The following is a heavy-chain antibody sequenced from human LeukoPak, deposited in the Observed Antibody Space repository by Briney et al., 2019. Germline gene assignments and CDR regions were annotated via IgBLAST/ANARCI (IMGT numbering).Heavy chain of an antibody. D-gene: IGHD4-11*01. CDR3: ARVSVTTFYYYYYMDV. CDR1: GYTFTSYD. J-gene: IGHJ6*03. V-gene: IGHV1-8*03. CDR2: MNPNSGNT. Sequence: ASVKVSCKASGYTFTSYDINWVRQATGQGLEWMGWMNPNSGNTGYAQKFQGRVTITRNTSISTAYMELSSLRSEDAAVYYCARVSVTTFYYYYYMDVWGKGTTVTVSS.